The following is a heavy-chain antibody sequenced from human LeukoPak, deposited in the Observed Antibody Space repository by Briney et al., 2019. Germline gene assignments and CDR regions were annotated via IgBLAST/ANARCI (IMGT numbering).Heavy chain of an antibody. CDR3: ARAVYCGGDCYSIYFDY. CDR1: VFTFSIFH. V-gene: IGHV3-23*01. Sequence: GGTLRLSCAASVFTFSIFHMSWVRQAPGKGLEWVSGITNSGGSTIYADSVKGRFTISRDNSKNTLYLQMNSLRAEDTAVYYCARAVYCGGDCYSIYFDYWGQGTLVTVSS. J-gene: IGHJ4*02. CDR2: ITNSGGST. D-gene: IGHD2-21*02.